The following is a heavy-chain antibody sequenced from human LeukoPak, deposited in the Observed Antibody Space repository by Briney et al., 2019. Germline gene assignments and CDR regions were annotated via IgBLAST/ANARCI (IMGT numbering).Heavy chain of an antibody. CDR3: ASRSRYYDFWSGYDYYMDV. CDR1: GFTFSSYR. Sequence: PGGSLRLSCAASGFTFSSYRMNWVRQAPGKGLEWVSSISSSSSYIYYADSVKGRFTISRDNAKNSLYLQMNSLRAEDTAVYYCASRSRYYDFWSGYDYYMDVWGKGTTVTVSS. CDR2: ISSSSSYI. V-gene: IGHV3-21*01. D-gene: IGHD3-3*01. J-gene: IGHJ6*03.